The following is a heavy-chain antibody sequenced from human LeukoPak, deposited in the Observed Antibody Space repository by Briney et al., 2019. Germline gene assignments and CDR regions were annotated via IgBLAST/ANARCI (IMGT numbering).Heavy chain of an antibody. D-gene: IGHD6-19*01. Sequence: GGSLRLSCAASGFTFSSYSMNWVRQAPGKGLEWVSSISSSSSYIYYADSVKGRFTISRDNAKNSLYLQMNSLRAEDTAVYYCARKAVADPRFAFDIWGQGTMVTVSS. CDR2: ISSSSSYI. CDR1: GFTFSSYS. CDR3: ARKAVADPRFAFDI. J-gene: IGHJ3*02. V-gene: IGHV3-21*01.